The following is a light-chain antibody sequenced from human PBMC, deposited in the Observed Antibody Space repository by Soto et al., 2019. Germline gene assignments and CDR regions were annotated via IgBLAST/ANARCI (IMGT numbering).Light chain of an antibody. V-gene: IGKV1-39*01. J-gene: IGKJ2*01. CDR1: ESISIY. CDR3: QRSYSNPRT. CDR2: AAS. Sequence: DIQMTQSPSSLSASVGDRVTITCRASESISIYFYWYQQSPGKAPRIVIDAASSLQSGVPSRFSGSGARTDFTLTISSLRPEDLATYYGQRSYSNPRTVGQGKKRVIK.